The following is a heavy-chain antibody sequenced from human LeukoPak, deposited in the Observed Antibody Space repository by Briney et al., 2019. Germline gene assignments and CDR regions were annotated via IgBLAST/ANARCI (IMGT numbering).Heavy chain of an antibody. V-gene: IGHV3-64D*06. D-gene: IGHD2-21*02. CDR3: VKDLSDRDVDY. Sequence: GGSLRLPCAASEFTFSSYGMHWVRQAPGRGLEYVSAISKNGVTTYYVDSVKGRFTISRDNSKNTLYLQMNSLRVEDTAVYFCVKDLSDRDVDYWGQGTLVTVSS. J-gene: IGHJ4*02. CDR1: EFTFSSYG. CDR2: ISKNGVTT.